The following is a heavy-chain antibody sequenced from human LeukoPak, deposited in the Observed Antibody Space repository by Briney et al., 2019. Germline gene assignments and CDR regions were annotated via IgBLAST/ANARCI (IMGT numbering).Heavy chain of an antibody. J-gene: IGHJ6*03. CDR1: GFTFSSYG. CDR2: IRYDGINK. D-gene: IGHD6-13*01. CDR3: SKDGQLAAAGTYYYYMDV. Sequence: PGGSLRLSCAASGFTFSSYGMHWVRQAPGKGREWVAFIRYDGINKYYADSVKGRFTISRDNSKNTLYLQMNSLRAEDTAVYYCSKDGQLAAAGTYYYYMDVWGKGTTVTVSS. V-gene: IGHV3-30*02.